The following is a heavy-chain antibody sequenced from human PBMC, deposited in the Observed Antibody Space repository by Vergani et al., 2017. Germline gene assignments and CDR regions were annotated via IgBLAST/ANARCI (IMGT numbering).Heavy chain of an antibody. CDR1: GFTFSSYG. CDR2: IWYDGSNK. V-gene: IGHV3-33*01. Sequence: QVQLVESGGGVVQPGRSLRLSCAASGFTFSSYGMHWVRQAPGKGLEWVAVIWYDGSNKYYADSVKGRFTISRDNSKNTLYLQMNSLRAEDTAVYYCARDSYDFWSGYLLGYYGMDVWGQGTTVTVSS. CDR3: ARDSYDFWSGYLLGYYGMDV. J-gene: IGHJ6*02. D-gene: IGHD3-3*01.